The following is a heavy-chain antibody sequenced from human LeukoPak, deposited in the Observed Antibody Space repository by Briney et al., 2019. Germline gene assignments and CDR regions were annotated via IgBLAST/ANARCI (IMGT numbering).Heavy chain of an antibody. CDR2: ISSSGSTI. D-gene: IGHD6-6*01. V-gene: IGHV3-11*01. Sequence: GGSLRLSCAASGFTFSDYYMSWIRQAPGKGLEWVSYISSSGSTIYYADSVKGRFTISRGNAKNSLYLQMNSLRAEDTAVYYCARDLGYSSSTNWFDPGGQGTLVTVSS. J-gene: IGHJ5*02. CDR1: GFTFSDYY. CDR3: ARDLGYSSSTNWFDP.